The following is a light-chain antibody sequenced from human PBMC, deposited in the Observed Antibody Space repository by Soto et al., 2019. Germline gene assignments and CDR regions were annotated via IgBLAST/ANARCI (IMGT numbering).Light chain of an antibody. J-gene: IGKJ1*01. V-gene: IGKV4-1*01. CDR3: QQYYSTPPT. CDR2: WAS. CDR1: QSVLYSSNNRNY. Sequence: DIVMTQSPDSLAVSLGERATINCKSSQSVLYSSNNRNYLAWYQQKPGQPPKLLFYWASTRESGVPDRFSGSGSGTDFTLTISSLQAEDVAVYYCQQYYSTPPTFGQGIKVEIK.